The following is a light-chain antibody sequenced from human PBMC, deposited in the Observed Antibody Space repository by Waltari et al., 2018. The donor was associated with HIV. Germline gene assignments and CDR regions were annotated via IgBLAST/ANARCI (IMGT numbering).Light chain of an antibody. CDR2: GAA. CDR1: QSIRSEY. CDR3: QQYSNSGPIT. Sequence: EIVLTQSPGTLSLSPGERATLSCRPSQSIRSEYLAWYQKKPGQAPRLLMSGAASRATGIPDRFSGRGSGTDFTLTISRLEPEDFAMYYCQQYSNSGPITFGQGTRLEIK. V-gene: IGKV3-20*01. J-gene: IGKJ5*01.